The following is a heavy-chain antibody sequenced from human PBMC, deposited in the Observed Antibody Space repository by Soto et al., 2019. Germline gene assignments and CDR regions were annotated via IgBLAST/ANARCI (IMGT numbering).Heavy chain of an antibody. Sequence: ASVKVSCKASGYTFTSYAMHWVRQAPGQRLEWMGWINAGHGNTKYSQKFQVRVTITRDTSASTAYMELSSLRSEDTAVYYCARDSTYCSGGSCSRPLGYWGQGTPVNVSS. J-gene: IGHJ4*02. CDR3: ARDSTYCSGGSCSRPLGY. CDR2: INAGHGNT. V-gene: IGHV1-3*01. CDR1: GYTFTSYA. D-gene: IGHD2-15*01.